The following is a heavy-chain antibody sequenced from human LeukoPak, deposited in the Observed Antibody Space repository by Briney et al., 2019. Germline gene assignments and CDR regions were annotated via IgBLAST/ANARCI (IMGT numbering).Heavy chain of an antibody. Sequence: PSETLSLTCTVSGVSISSGGYYWSWIRQHPGKGLEWIGYIYYSGSTYYNPSLKSRVTISVDTSKNQFSLKLSSVTAADTAVYYCARGTMVRGFGPWGQGTLVTVSS. CDR1: GVSISSGGYY. J-gene: IGHJ5*02. CDR2: IYYSGST. V-gene: IGHV4-31*03. CDR3: ARGTMVRGFGP. D-gene: IGHD3-10*01.